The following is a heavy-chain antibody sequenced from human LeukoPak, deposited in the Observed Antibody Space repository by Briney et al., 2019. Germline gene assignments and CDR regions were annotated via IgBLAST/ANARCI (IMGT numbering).Heavy chain of an antibody. D-gene: IGHD3-16*01. V-gene: IGHV4-59*01. Sequence: ASETLSLTCAVYGGSFSGYYWSWIRQPPGKGLEWIGYIYDSGSTNYNPSLKSRVTIAVDTSQNQFSLKLSSVTAADTAIYYCARGFGPNLFDCWGQGTLVTASS. CDR1: GGSFSGYY. J-gene: IGHJ4*02. CDR3: ARGFGPNLFDC. CDR2: IYDSGST.